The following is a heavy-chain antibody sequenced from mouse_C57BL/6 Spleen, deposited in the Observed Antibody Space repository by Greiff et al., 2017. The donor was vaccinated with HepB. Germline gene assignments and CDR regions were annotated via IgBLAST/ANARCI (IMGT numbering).Heavy chain of an antibody. V-gene: IGHV5-4*01. CDR1: GFTFSSYA. J-gene: IGHJ3*01. D-gene: IGHD1-1*01. Sequence: VQLKESGGGLVKPGGSLKLSCAASGFTFSSYAMSWVRQTPEKRLEWVATISDGGSYTYYPDNVKGRFTISRDNAKNNLYLQMSHLKSEDTAMYYCARDADYYGSSYKFAYWGQGTLVTVSA. CDR2: ISDGGSYT. CDR3: ARDADYYGSSYKFAY.